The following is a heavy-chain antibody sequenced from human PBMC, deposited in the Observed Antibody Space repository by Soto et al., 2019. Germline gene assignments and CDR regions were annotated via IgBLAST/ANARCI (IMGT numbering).Heavy chain of an antibody. CDR1: GGSIISYY. CDR2: IYYSGST. CDR3: ARGEPYYDFWSGQTRENWFDP. D-gene: IGHD3-3*01. J-gene: IGHJ5*02. V-gene: IGHV4-59*01. Sequence: ASEALSLTCTVSGGSIISYYWSWILQPPWKGLEWIGYIYYSGSTNYNPSLKSRVTISVDTSKNQFSLKLSSVTAADTAVYYCARGEPYYDFWSGQTRENWFDPWGQGTPVTVSS.